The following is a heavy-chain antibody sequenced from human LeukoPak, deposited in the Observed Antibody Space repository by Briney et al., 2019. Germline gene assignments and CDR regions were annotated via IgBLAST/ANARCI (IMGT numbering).Heavy chain of an antibody. CDR1: GFTFSSYA. CDR3: AEDPDSGSLAYFDY. J-gene: IGHJ4*02. D-gene: IGHD1-26*01. Sequence: PGGSLRLSCAASGFTFSSYAMSWVRQAPGKGLEWVSAISGSGGSTYYADSVKGRFTISRDNSKNTLYLQMNSLRAEDTAVYYCAEDPDSGSLAYFDYWGQGTLVTVSS. V-gene: IGHV3-23*01. CDR2: ISGSGGST.